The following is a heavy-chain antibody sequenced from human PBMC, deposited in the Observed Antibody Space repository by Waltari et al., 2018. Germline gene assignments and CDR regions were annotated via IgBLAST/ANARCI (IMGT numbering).Heavy chain of an antibody. V-gene: IGHV3-23*01. CDR2: MMGSVRDP. Sequence: EVHVLESGGGLVQPGGSLRLSCAASGFTFRSYAWSWVRQAPGKGLVWVSSMMGSVRDPNYADAVKGRFTLSRDNSKNTLSLQMNSLRAEDTAVYYCAKYREEWLRLHAFDIWGQGTMVSVSS. CDR3: AKYREEWLRLHAFDI. D-gene: IGHD3-3*01. CDR1: GFTFRSYA. J-gene: IGHJ3*02.